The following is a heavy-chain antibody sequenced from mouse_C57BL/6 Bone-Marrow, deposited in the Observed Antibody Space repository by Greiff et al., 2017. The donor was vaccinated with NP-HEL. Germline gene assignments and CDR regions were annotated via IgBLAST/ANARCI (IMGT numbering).Heavy chain of an antibody. D-gene: IGHD3-2*02. Sequence: EVHLVESGGGLVQPGGSLKLSCAASGFTFSDYGMAWVRQAPRKGPEWVAFISNLAYSIYYADTVTGRFTISRENAKNTLYLEMSSLRSEDTAMYYCARHSSGYEYFDVWGTGTTVTVSS. J-gene: IGHJ1*03. CDR1: GFTFSDYG. CDR2: ISNLAYSI. V-gene: IGHV5-15*01. CDR3: ARHSSGYEYFDV.